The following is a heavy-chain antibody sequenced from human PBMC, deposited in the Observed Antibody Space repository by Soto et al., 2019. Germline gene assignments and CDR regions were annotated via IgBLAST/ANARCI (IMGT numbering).Heavy chain of an antibody. D-gene: IGHD3-16*02. CDR2: INHSGST. J-gene: IGHJ5*02. CDR1: GGSFSGYY. V-gene: IGHV4-34*01. CDR3: ARRIIYYDYVWGRYRSYSRGFDP. Sequence: FLTCAVYGGSFSGYYWRWIRQPPGKGLEWIGEINHSGSTNYNSSLKSRVTISVDTSKNQFSLKLSSVTAADTAVYYCARRIIYYDYVWGRYRSYSRGFDPWGQGTLVTASS.